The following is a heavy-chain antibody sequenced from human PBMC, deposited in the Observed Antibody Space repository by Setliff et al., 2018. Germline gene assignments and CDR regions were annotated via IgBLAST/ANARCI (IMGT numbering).Heavy chain of an antibody. J-gene: IGHJ5*02. V-gene: IGHV5-51*01. CDR2: IYPGDSIT. D-gene: IGHD3-10*01. CDR3: ARHPYYYGSGTYLDNNNRWFDP. CDR1: GYSFSTCW. Sequence: GESLKISCKGSGYSFSTCWIGWVRQMPGKGLEWMGIIYPGDSITGYSPSFQGQVTISVDKSINTAYLQWSSLRASDTAIYYCARHPYYYGSGTYLDNNNRWFDPWGQGTLVTVSS.